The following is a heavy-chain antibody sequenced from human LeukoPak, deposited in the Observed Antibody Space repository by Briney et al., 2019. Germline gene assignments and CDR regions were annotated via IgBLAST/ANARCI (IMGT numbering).Heavy chain of an antibody. CDR1: GFTFDDYG. V-gene: IGHV3-20*01. D-gene: IGHD6-19*01. CDR2: INWNGGST. Sequence: PGGSPRLSCAASGFTFDDYGMSWVRQAPGKGLEWVSGINWNGGSTGYADSVKGRFTISRDNAKNSLYLQMNSLRAEDTALYHCAREAGPYYYYGMDVWGQGTTVTVSS. CDR3: AREAGPYYYYGMDV. J-gene: IGHJ6*02.